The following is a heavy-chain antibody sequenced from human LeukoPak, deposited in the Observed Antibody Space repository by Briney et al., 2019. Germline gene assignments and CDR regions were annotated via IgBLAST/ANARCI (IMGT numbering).Heavy chain of an antibody. J-gene: IGHJ4*02. D-gene: IGHD5-24*01. CDR2: ISSSGSTI. CDR1: GFTFSSYW. CDR3: ARVGWLQLKGFDY. Sequence: GGSLRLSCAASGFTFSSYWMSWVRQAPGKGLEWVSYISSSGSTIYYADSVKGRFTISRDNAKNSLYLQMNSLRAEDTAVYYCARVGWLQLKGFDYWGQGTLVTVSS. V-gene: IGHV3-48*04.